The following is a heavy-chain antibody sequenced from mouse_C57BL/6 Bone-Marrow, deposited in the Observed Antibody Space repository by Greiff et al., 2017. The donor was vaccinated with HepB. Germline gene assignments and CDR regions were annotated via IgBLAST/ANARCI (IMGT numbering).Heavy chain of an antibody. V-gene: IGHV5-6*01. CDR1: GFTFSSYG. D-gene: IGHD6-2*01. J-gene: IGHJ4*01. CDR3: ARSLYAMDY. Sequence: EVKLMESGGDLVKPGGSLKLSCAASGFTFSSYGMSWVRQTPDKRLEWVATISSGGSYTYYPDSVKGRFTISRDNAKNTLYLQMSSLKSEDTAMYYCARSLYAMDYWGQGTSVTVSS. CDR2: ISSGGSYT.